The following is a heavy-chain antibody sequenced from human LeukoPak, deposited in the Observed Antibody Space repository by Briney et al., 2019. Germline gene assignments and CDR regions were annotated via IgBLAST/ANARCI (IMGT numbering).Heavy chain of an antibody. Sequence: PGGSLRLSCAASGFTFSDYYMSWIRQAPGKGLEWVSYISSSSGYTNYADSVKGRFTISRDNAKNSLYLQMNSLRAEDTAVYYCARGGRYCGGDCPFDYWGQGTLVTVSS. D-gene: IGHD2-21*02. V-gene: IGHV3-11*05. CDR1: GFTFSDYY. CDR2: ISSSSGYT. CDR3: ARGGRYCGGDCPFDY. J-gene: IGHJ4*02.